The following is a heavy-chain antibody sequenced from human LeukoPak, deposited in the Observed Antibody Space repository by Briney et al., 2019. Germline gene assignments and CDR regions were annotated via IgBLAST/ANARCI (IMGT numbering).Heavy chain of an antibody. CDR1: GFTFRRYS. CDR2: ISSSGAYI. J-gene: IGHJ4*02. D-gene: IGHD3-10*01. CDR3: VRGTEYHILSGKHFGQFYFEY. Sequence: GGSLRLSCAASGFTFRRYSLNWVRQAPGKGLEWVSSISSSGAYIYYADSVKGRFTIPRDNGKDSLYLQMNSLRDEATAVYYCVRGTEYHILSGKHFGQFYFEYWGQGTLVTVPS. V-gene: IGHV3-21*01.